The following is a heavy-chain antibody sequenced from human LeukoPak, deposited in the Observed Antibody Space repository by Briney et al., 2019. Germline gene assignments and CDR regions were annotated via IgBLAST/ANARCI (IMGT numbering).Heavy chain of an antibody. V-gene: IGHV3-9*01. Sequence: GGSLRLSCAASGFTFDDYAMHWVRQAPGKGLEGVSGISWYSGSIGYADSVKGRFTISRDNAKNSLYLQMNSPRAEDTALYYCAKESSGWYYGMDVWGQGTPVTVSS. CDR1: GFTFDDYA. CDR3: AKESSGWYYGMDV. J-gene: IGHJ6*02. D-gene: IGHD6-19*01. CDR2: ISWYSGSI.